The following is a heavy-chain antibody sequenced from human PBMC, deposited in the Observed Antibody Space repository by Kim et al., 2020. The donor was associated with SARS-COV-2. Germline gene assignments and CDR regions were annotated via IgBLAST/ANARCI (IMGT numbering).Heavy chain of an antibody. CDR2: IRSKANNFAT. CDR1: GFRFSDSA. J-gene: IGHJ4*02. D-gene: IGHD6-19*01. CDR3: VCYLPALAGLG. Sequence: GGSLRLSCAASGFRFSDSAVHWVRQASGKGLEWVGRIRSKANNFATAFAASLRGRFTVSRDDSENTAYLEMNSLKTEDTAVYYCVCYLPALAGLGWGRGTLVTVSS. V-gene: IGHV3-73*01.